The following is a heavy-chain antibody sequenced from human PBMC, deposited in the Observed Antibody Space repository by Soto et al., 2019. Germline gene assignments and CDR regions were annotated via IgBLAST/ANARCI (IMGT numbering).Heavy chain of an antibody. V-gene: IGHV3-23*01. CDR3: AKDVESGWYEAFDY. D-gene: IGHD6-19*01. Sequence: XGSLRLSCTAAGFAFSQYGMSWVRQAPGKGLDWVSSIRSFDYRTNYADSVKGRFTISRDNSKSTLSLQMNSLRAEDTAVYYCAKDVESGWYEAFDYWGPGTLVTVSS. J-gene: IGHJ4*02. CDR1: GFAFSQYG. CDR2: IRSFDYRT.